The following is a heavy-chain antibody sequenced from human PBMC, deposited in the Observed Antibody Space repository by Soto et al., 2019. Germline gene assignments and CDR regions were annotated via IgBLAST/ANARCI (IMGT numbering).Heavy chain of an antibody. CDR1: GVSFIGYY. CDR2: INHSGST. Sequence: LSLTCAVYGVSFIGYYLSWIRQPPGKGLEWIGEINHSGSTNYNPSLKSRVTISVDTSKNQFSLKLSSVTAADTAVYYCARGKAAAGTSGFDYWGQGTLVTVSS. V-gene: IGHV4-34*01. D-gene: IGHD6-13*01. CDR3: ARGKAAAGTSGFDY. J-gene: IGHJ4*02.